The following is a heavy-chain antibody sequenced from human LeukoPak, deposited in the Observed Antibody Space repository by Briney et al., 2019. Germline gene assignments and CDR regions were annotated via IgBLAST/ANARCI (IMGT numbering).Heavy chain of an antibody. CDR2: TTGSGGTT. D-gene: IGHD1-26*01. CDR3: AKLVGSTNTDH. J-gene: IGHJ4*02. Sequence: PGGSLRLSCAGSGFTFSTYAVSWVRQAPGKGLEWVSTTTGSGGTTLYADSVKGRFTISRDNSRNMVYLQMNSLRAEDTAVYYCAKLVGSTNTDHWGQGTLVTVSS. V-gene: IGHV3-23*01. CDR1: GFTFSTYA.